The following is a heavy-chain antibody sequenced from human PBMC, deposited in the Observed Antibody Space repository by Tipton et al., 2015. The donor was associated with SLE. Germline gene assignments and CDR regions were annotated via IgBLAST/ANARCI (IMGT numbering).Heavy chain of an antibody. CDR1: GGSVSSSTYY. D-gene: IGHD3-16*01. CDR2: IYHSGST. Sequence: TLSLTCTVSGGSVSSSTYYWGWIRQPPGKGLEWIGSIYHSGSTYYNPSLKSRVTISVDTSKNQFSLKLTSVTAADTAVYYCAREVMTARGTRWGQGTLVTVSS. CDR3: AREVMTARGTR. J-gene: IGHJ4*02. V-gene: IGHV4-39*07.